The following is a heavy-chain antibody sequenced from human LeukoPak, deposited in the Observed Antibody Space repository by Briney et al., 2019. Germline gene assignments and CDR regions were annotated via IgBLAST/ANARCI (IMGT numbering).Heavy chain of an antibody. CDR1: GGSTSSYY. J-gene: IGHJ2*01. CDR2: IYTSGST. Sequence: SETLSLTCTVSGGSTSSYYWSWIRQPAGKGLEWTGRIYTSGSTNYNPSLRSRVTMSVDTSKNQFSLKLSSVTAADTAVYYCARDKRLGILDWYFDLWGRGTLVTVSS. CDR3: ARDKRLGILDWYFDL. D-gene: IGHD6-25*01. V-gene: IGHV4-4*07.